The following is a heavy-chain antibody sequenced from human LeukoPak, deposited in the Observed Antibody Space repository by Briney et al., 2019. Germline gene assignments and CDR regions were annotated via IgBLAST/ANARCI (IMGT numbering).Heavy chain of an antibody. CDR1: GGSISSSSYY. V-gene: IGHV4-39*07. D-gene: IGHD3-3*02. J-gene: IGHJ4*02. CDR3: ARDSRIGEGY. Sequence: SETLSLTCTVSGGSISSSSYYWGWIRQPPGKGLEWIGSIYYSGSTYYNPSLKSRVTISVDTSKNQFSLKLSSVTAADTAVYYCARDSRIGEGYWGQGTLVTVSS. CDR2: IYYSGST.